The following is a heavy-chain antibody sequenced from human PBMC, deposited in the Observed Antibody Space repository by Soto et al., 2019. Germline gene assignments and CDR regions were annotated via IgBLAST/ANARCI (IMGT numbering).Heavy chain of an antibody. CDR3: ARDRAYYDFWSGYSSFDY. V-gene: IGHV3-7*01. CDR1: GFTFSSYW. D-gene: IGHD3-3*01. J-gene: IGHJ4*02. Sequence: GGSLRLSCAASGFTFSSYWMSWVRQAPGKGLEWVANIKQDGSEKYYVDSVKGRFTISRDNAKNSLYLQMNSLRAEDTAVYYCARDRAYYDFWSGYSSFDYWGQGTLVTVS. CDR2: IKQDGSEK.